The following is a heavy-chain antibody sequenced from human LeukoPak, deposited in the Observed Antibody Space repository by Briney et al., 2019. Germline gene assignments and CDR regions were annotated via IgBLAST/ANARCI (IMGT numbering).Heavy chain of an antibody. CDR1: GYTFTGYY. V-gene: IGHV1-2*02. CDR3: ARPKNYYDSSGSLDY. J-gene: IGHJ4*02. D-gene: IGHD3-22*01. CDR2: INPNSGDT. Sequence: ASVKVSCKASGYTFTGYYMHWVRQAPGQGLEWMGWINPNSGDTNYAQKFQGRVTMTRDTSISTAYMELSRLRSDDTAVYYCARPKNYYDSSGSLDYWGQGTLVTVSS.